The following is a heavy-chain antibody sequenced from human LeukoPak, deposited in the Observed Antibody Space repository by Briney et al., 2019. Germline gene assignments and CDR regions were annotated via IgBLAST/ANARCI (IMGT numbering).Heavy chain of an antibody. CDR1: GGYISSFNW. CDR2: IYHSGST. D-gene: IGHD5-18*01. Sequence: SGTLSLTCAVSGGYISSFNWWSWVRQPPGKGLEWIGEIYHSGSTNYNPSLKSRVTISVDKSNNQFSLKLSSVTAADTAVYYCARTTEGGYSYGYFYYYYMDVWGKGTTVTISS. J-gene: IGHJ6*03. CDR3: ARTTEGGYSYGYFYYYYMDV. V-gene: IGHV4-4*02.